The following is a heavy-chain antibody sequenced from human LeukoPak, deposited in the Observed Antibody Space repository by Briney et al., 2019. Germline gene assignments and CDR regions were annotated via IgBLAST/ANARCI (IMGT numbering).Heavy chain of an antibody. D-gene: IGHD3-22*01. Sequence: VASVKVSRKASGYTFTGYYMHWVRQAPGQGLEWMGWINPNSGGTNYAQKFQGRVTMTRDTSISTAYMELSRLRSDDTAVYYCARVYYDSSGYYLNFDYWGQGTLVTVSS. J-gene: IGHJ4*02. CDR1: GYTFTGYY. CDR3: ARVYYDSSGYYLNFDY. V-gene: IGHV1-2*02. CDR2: INPNSGGT.